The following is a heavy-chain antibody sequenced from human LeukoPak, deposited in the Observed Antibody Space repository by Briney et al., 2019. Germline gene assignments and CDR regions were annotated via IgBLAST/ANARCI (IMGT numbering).Heavy chain of an antibody. V-gene: IGHV3-30*19. J-gene: IGHJ3*02. D-gene: IGHD1-26*01. CDR2: ISHDGGNK. Sequence: PGGSLRLSCGASGFVFDDYDMHWVRQAPGKGLEWVAVISHDGGNKYYADSVKGRFTLSRDNSKNTLYLQMNSLRDEDTAVYYCARSELPYDAFDIWGQGTMVTVSS. CDR3: ARSELPYDAFDI. CDR1: GFVFDDYD.